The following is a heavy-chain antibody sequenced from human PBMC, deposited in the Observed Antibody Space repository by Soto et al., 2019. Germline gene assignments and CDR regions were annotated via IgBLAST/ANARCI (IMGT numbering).Heavy chain of an antibody. CDR1: GGSFTSNNW. CDR3: ASRDPGTSVDY. CDR2: IYRTGST. J-gene: IGHJ4*02. V-gene: IGHV4-4*02. Sequence: PSETLSLTCAVSGGSFTSNNWCTWVRQPPGQGLEWIGEIYRTGSTNYNPSLKSRVTISLDKSENQFSLKLTPLTAADTAVYYCASRDPGTSVDYWGQGTLVTVSS. D-gene: IGHD1-7*01.